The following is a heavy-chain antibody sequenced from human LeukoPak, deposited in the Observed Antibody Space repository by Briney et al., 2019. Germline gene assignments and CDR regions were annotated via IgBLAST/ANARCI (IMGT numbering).Heavy chain of an antibody. CDR2: INHSGST. D-gene: IGHD2-2*01. V-gene: IGHV4-34*01. CDR3: MKASPTWFDP. Sequence: SETLSLTCAVYGGSFSGYYWSWIRQPPGKGLEWVGEINHSGSTNYNPSLKSRVTMSVDTSKNQISLKLSPVTAADTAVYYCMKASPTWFDPWGQGTLVTVSS. J-gene: IGHJ5*02. CDR1: GGSFSGYY.